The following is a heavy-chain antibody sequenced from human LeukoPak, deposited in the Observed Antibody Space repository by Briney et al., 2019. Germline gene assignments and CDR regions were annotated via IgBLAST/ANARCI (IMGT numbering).Heavy chain of an antibody. Sequence: PGGSLRLSCAASGFTFSSYAMSWVRQAPGKGLEWVSAISGSGGSTYYADSVKGRFTISRDNSKNTLYLQMNSLRAEDTAVYYCAKDPLPTDTAMDYYFDYWGQGTLVTVSS. CDR3: AKDPLPTDTAMDYYFDY. V-gene: IGHV3-23*01. CDR2: ISGSGGST. D-gene: IGHD5-18*01. J-gene: IGHJ4*02. CDR1: GFTFSSYA.